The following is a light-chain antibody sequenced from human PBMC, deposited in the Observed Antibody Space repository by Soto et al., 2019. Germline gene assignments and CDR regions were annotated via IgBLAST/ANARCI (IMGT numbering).Light chain of an antibody. CDR3: SSYTTRSTLV. V-gene: IGLV2-14*01. J-gene: IGLJ2*01. CDR1: NSDVGGNKY. Sequence: QSALTQPASVSGSPGQSITISCTGTNSDVGGNKYVSWYQQHPGKAPKLIIYEVSNRPSGISNRFSGSKSGSTASLTISGLQAEDEGDYYCSSYTTRSTLVFGGGTKLTVL. CDR2: EVS.